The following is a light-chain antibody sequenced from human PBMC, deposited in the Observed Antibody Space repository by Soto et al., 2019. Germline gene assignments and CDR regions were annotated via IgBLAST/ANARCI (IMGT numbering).Light chain of an antibody. CDR2: INN. Sequence: SVLSQPPSSSVTPGQRVTISFSGSSSNIGSNTVNWYQQLPGTAPKLVIYINNQRPSGVPDRFSGSKSGTSASLVISGLQSEDEADYYCAAWDDSLNAYVFGIGTKVTVL. CDR3: AAWDDSLNAYV. J-gene: IGLJ1*01. V-gene: IGLV1-44*01. CDR1: SSNIGSNT.